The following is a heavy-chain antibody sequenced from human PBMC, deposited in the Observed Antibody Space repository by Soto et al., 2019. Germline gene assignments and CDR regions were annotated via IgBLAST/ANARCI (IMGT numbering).Heavy chain of an antibody. CDR1: GYSFTSYW. Sequence: GESLKISCKGSGYSFTSYWIGWVRQMPGKGLEWMGIIYPGDSDTRYSPSFQGQVTISADKSISTAYLQWSSLKASDTAMYYCASAGDPFTPHNAFDIWGQGTMVTVSS. D-gene: IGHD2-15*01. V-gene: IGHV5-51*01. CDR2: IYPGDSDT. J-gene: IGHJ3*02. CDR3: ASAGDPFTPHNAFDI.